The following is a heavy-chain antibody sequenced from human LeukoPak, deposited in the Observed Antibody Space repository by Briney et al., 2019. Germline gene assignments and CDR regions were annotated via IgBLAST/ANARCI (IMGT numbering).Heavy chain of an antibody. CDR1: GFTFSSYS. V-gene: IGHV3-48*02. J-gene: IGHJ2*01. Sequence: GGSLRLSCAASGFTFSSYSMNWVRQAQGKGMEWVSYISSSSITIYYADSVNGRFTISRDNAKNSLYLQMNSLTDEDTAVYYCARHEGDGYYFWYFDLWGRGTLVTVSS. CDR3: ARHEGDGYYFWYFDL. CDR2: ISSSSITI. D-gene: IGHD5-24*01.